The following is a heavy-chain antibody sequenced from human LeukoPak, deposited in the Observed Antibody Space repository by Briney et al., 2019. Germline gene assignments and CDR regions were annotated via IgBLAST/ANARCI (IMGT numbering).Heavy chain of an antibody. CDR1: GFTFSSYA. J-gene: IGHJ4*02. D-gene: IGHD3-10*01. Sequence: GGSLRLSCAASGFTFSSYAMSWVREAPGKGLEWVSAISGSGGSTYYADSVKGRFTISRDNSKNTLYLQMNSLRAEDTAVYYCAKDRRVWFGELFSDYWGQGILVTVSS. CDR2: ISGSGGST. CDR3: AKDRRVWFGELFSDY. V-gene: IGHV3-23*01.